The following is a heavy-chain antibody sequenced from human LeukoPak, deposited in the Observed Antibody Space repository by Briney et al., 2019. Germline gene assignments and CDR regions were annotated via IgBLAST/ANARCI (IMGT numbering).Heavy chain of an antibody. CDR1: GGSSSGYY. D-gene: IGHD3-3*01. CDR2: INHSGST. J-gene: IGHJ4*02. V-gene: IGHV4-34*01. CDR3: ASARIAIFGVVKAPDY. Sequence: PSETLSLTCAVYGGSSSGYYWSWIRQPPAKGLEWIGEINHSGSTNYNPSLKSRVTISVETSKNQFSLKLRSVTAADTAVYYCASARIAIFGVVKAPDYWGQGTLVTVSS.